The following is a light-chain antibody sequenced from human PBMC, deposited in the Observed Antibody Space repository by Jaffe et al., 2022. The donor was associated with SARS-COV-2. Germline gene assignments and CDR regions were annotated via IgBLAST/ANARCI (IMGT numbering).Light chain of an antibody. CDR1: QSISTN. Sequence: EKVMTQSPATLSVSPGERATLSCRASQSISTNLAWYQQKPGQAPRLLIYDASTRATGIPGRFSGSGSGTEFTLTISSLQSEDFAIYFCQQYNNWPPEYTFGQGTKLEIK. CDR3: QQYNNWPPEYT. V-gene: IGKV3-15*01. CDR2: DAS. J-gene: IGKJ2*01.